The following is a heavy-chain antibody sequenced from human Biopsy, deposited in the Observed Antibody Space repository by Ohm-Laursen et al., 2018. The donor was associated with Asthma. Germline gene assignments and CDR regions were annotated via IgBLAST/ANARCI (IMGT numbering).Heavy chain of an antibody. V-gene: IGHV4-59*07. J-gene: IGHJ1*01. D-gene: IGHD4-23*01. Sequence: SDTLSLTCTVSGDSISSYHWSWIRQPPGKRLEWIGYVFYGGATNYNPSLKSRVTISVDTSKNQFFLRLSSVTAADTAVYYCARGVVYGGDSYAEYFQHWGQGTLVTVSS. CDR3: ARGVVYGGDSYAEYFQH. CDR2: VFYGGAT. CDR1: GDSISSYH.